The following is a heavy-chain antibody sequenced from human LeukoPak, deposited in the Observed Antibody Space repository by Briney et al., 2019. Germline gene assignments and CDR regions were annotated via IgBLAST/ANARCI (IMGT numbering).Heavy chain of an antibody. CDR1: GGSIDIYY. CDR2: IYTSGST. V-gene: IGHV4-4*07. J-gene: IGHJ5*02. CDR3: ARDRPYPQWFDP. Sequence: NPSETLSLTCTVSGGSIDIYYWSWIRQSAGKGLEWIGRIYTSGSTNYNPSLKSRVAMSVDTSKKQFSLKLSSVTAADTAVYYCARDRPYPQWFDPWGQGTLVIVSS.